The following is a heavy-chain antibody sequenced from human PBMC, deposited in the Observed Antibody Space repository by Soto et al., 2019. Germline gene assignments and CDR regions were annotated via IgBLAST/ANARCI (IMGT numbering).Heavy chain of an antibody. Sequence: EVQLLESGGGLVQPGGSLRLSCEVSGFNTRNYLMSWVRQAPGKGLEWVSGRSVSGATQYADSVKGRFTISKDFSKNTLYLQMNSLRVEDTAVYHCEGSWTWGQGTMVIVSS. J-gene: IGHJ3*01. CDR1: GFNTRNYL. V-gene: IGHV3-23*01. CDR2: RSVSGAT. CDR3: EGSWT. D-gene: IGHD5-12*01.